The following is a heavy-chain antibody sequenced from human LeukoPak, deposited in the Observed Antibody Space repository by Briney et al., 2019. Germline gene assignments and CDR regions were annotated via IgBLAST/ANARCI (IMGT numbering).Heavy chain of an antibody. V-gene: IGHV1-2*02. D-gene: IGHD6-19*01. CDR2: INPNSGGT. Sequence: GASVKFSCKASGYTFTGYYMHCVRQAPGQGLEWMGWINPNSGGTNYAQKFQGRVTMTRDTSISTAYMELSRLRSDDTAVYYCARVQWLEDAFDIWGQGRMVTVSS. CDR3: ARVQWLEDAFDI. CDR1: GYTFTGYY. J-gene: IGHJ3*02.